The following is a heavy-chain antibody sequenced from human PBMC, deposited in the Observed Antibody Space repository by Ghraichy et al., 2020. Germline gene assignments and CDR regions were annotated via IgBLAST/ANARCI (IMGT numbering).Heavy chain of an antibody. CDR2: TSRGTTRTI. D-gene: IGHD2-2*02. CDR3: AREDCSSTSCYTDY. V-gene: IGHV3-48*02. Sequence: GGSLRLSCAASGFTFSNYSTNWVRQAPGKGLEWISYTSRGTTRTIHYADSVKGRFTISRDNAKNSLYLQMNSLRDEDTAVYYCAREDCSSTSCYTDYWGQGSLVTVSS. CDR1: GFTFSNYS. J-gene: IGHJ4*02.